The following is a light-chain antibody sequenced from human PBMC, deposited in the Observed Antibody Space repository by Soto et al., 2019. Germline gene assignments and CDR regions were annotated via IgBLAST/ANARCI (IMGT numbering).Light chain of an antibody. CDR3: KQADTGPWP. Sequence: EVVMTQSPATLSVSPGERATLSCRASQSVINNLAWYQQKPGQAPRLLIYAVSTRATGVPARFSGSGSGTEFTLTISSLFFEDFAVYHCKQADTGPWPFGQG. CDR2: AVS. CDR1: QSVINN. V-gene: IGKV3D-15*01. J-gene: IGKJ1*01.